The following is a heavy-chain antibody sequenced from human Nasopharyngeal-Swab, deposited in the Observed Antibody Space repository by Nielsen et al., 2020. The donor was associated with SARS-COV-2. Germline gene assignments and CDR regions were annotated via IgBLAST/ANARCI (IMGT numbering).Heavy chain of an antibody. CDR1: GSTFSSYD. Sequence: GESLKISCASSGSTFSSYDMHWVLHAPGKGLEWVAVISYDGSNKYYADSVKGRFTISRDNSKNTLYLQMNSLRAEDTAVYYCAKGGGTTGTVGLDIWGQGTMVTVSS. J-gene: IGHJ3*02. CDR2: ISYDGSNK. CDR3: AKGGGTTGTVGLDI. V-gene: IGHV3-30*18. D-gene: IGHD1-1*01.